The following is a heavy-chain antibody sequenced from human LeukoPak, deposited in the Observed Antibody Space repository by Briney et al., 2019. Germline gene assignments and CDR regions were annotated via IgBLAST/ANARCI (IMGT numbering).Heavy chain of an antibody. V-gene: IGHV4-61*02. CDR2: IYTSGST. CDR3: AATSYITMVRGVIGSDY. J-gene: IGHJ4*02. CDR1: GGSISSGSYY. D-gene: IGHD3-10*01. Sequence: SETLSLTCTVSGGSISSGSYYWSWIRQPAGKGLEWIGRIYTSGSTNYNPSLKSRATISVDTSKNQFSLKLSSVTAADTAVYYCAATSYITMVRGVIGSDYWGQGTLVTVSS.